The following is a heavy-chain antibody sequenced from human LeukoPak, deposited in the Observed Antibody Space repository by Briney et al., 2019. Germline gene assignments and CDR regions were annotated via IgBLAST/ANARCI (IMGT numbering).Heavy chain of an antibody. CDR3: ARLLRYFDWAYGMDV. J-gene: IGHJ6*04. V-gene: IGHV1-69*13. Sequence: GASVKVSCKASGGTFSSYAISWVRQAPRQGLEWMGGIIPIFGTANYAQKFQGRVTITADESTSTAYMELSSLRSEDTAVYYCARLLRYFDWAYGMDVWGKGTTVTVSS. CDR1: GGTFSSYA. CDR2: IIPIFGTA. D-gene: IGHD3-9*01.